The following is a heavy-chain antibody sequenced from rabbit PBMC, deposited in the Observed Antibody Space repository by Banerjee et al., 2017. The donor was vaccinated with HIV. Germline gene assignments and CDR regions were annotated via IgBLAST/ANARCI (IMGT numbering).Heavy chain of an antibody. D-gene: IGHD3-1*01. J-gene: IGHJ4*01. CDR1: GFTFSSYW. V-gene: IGHV1S45*01. Sequence: EESGGGLVQPEGSLALTCTASGFTFSSYWICWVRQAPGKGLEWIACIYSGSSGSTYYASWAKRRFTMSKTASTTVTLQMTSLTAADTATYFCARDGDLWGQGTLVTVS. CDR3: ARDGDL. CDR2: IYSGSSGST.